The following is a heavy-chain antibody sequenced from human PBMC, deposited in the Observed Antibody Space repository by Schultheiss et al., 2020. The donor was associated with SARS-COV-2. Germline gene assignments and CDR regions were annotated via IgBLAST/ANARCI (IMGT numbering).Heavy chain of an antibody. V-gene: IGHV3-48*01. D-gene: IGHD2-21*02. CDR1: GFTFSNYC. J-gene: IGHJ4*02. Sequence: GGSLRLSCAASGFTFSNYCMYWVRQAPGKGLEWLSYITTGSSIMSYADSVKGRFTISRDNSKNTLYLQMNSLRAEDTAVYYCAKSLLGVVVTATPFDYWGQGTLVTVSS. CDR2: ITTGSSIM. CDR3: AKSLLGVVVTATPFDY.